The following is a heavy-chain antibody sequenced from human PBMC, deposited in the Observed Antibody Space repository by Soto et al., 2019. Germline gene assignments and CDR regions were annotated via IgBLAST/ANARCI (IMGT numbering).Heavy chain of an antibody. Sequence: PGGPLRVSWGAAEGTFGAYGGHRVLETTGKGLDWVSARAASYDPYYLCSVKGRFTISRENANNSLYLQMNSLRAEDTAVYYSARAFSRRLPRRPDYHSDMDVRGHGTTVTASP. CDR3: ARAFSRRLPRRPDYHSDMDV. J-gene: IGHJ6*01. CDR2: RAASYDP. CDR1: EGTFGAYG. V-gene: IGHV3-13*05.